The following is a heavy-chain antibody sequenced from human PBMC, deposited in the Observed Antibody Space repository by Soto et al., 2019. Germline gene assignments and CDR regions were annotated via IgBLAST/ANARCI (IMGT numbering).Heavy chain of an antibody. D-gene: IGHD5-18*01. Sequence: GGSLRLSCAASGFTFSSRGMHWVRQAPGKGLEWVAVIWYDGSDKYYADSVKGRCTISRDNSKNTLYLQMNSLRAEDTAMYYCARGGGHMFYYFDYWGQGTLVTVSS. V-gene: IGHV3-33*01. J-gene: IGHJ4*02. CDR3: ARGGGHMFYYFDY. CDR1: GFTFSSRG. CDR2: IWYDGSDK.